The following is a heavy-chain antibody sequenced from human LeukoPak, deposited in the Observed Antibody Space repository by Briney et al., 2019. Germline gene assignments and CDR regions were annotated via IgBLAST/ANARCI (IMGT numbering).Heavy chain of an antibody. D-gene: IGHD3-22*01. J-gene: IGHJ4*02. CDR1: GFTFSSYA. CDR3: AKDRDDSSGYNPLADY. Sequence: GGSLRLSCAASGFTFSSYAMSWVRQAPGKGLEWVSAISGSGGSTYYADSVKGRFTISRDNSKNTLYLQMNNLRAEDTAVYYCAKDRDDSSGYNPLADYWGQGTLVTVSS. CDR2: ISGSGGST. V-gene: IGHV3-23*01.